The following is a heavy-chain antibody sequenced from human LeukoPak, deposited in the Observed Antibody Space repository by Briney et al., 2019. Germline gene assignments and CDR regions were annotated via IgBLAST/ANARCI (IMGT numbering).Heavy chain of an antibody. CDR3: ARELLGFDY. CDR2: ISYDGSNK. Sequence: GGSLRLSCTASGFTFGDYAMSWVRQAPGKGLEWVAVISYDGSNKYYADSVKGRFTISRDNSKNTLYLQMNSLRAEDTAVYYCARELLGFDYWGQGTLVTVSS. J-gene: IGHJ4*02. V-gene: IGHV3-30*04. CDR1: GFTFGDYA. D-gene: IGHD1-26*01.